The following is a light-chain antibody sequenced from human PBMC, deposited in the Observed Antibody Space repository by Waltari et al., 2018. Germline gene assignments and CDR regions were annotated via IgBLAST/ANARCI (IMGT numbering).Light chain of an antibody. CDR1: TCYVGHYNL. Sequence: QSALTQPASVSGAPGQSITISCPATTCYVGHYNLVSWYQQYPGQAPKVMIYDDTRRPSGVSDRFSGSKSGNTASLTLSGVQAEDEADYYCCSYAGSYTWVFGGGTKLTVL. CDR2: DDT. CDR3: CSYAGSYTWV. J-gene: IGLJ3*02. V-gene: IGLV2-23*01.